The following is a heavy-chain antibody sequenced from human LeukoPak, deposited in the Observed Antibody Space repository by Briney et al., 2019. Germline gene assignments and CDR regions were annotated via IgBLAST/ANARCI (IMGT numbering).Heavy chain of an antibody. D-gene: IGHD1-26*01. CDR1: GYTFTSYY. Sequence: ASVKVSCKASGYTFTSYYMHWVRQAPGQGLEWMGLINPSGGSTSYAQKFQGRVTMTRDMSTSTVYMELSSLRSEDTAVYYCARSIITGSYSNIVIDYWGQGTLVTVSS. J-gene: IGHJ4*02. V-gene: IGHV1-46*01. CDR2: INPSGGST. CDR3: ARSIITGSYSNIVIDY.